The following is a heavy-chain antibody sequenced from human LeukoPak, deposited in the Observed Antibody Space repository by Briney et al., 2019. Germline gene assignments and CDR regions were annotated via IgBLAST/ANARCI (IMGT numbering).Heavy chain of an antibody. CDR2: IYSGGST. Sequence: GGSLRLSCAASGPTVSSNYMSWVRQAPGKGLEWVSVIYSGGSTYYADSVKGRFTISRDNSKNTLYLQMNSLRAEDTAVYYCAKEIWPTVTIPGWTYFDYWGQGSLVTVSS. CDR3: AKEIWPTVTIPGWTYFDY. V-gene: IGHV3-66*01. CDR1: GPTVSSNY. D-gene: IGHD4-17*01. J-gene: IGHJ4*02.